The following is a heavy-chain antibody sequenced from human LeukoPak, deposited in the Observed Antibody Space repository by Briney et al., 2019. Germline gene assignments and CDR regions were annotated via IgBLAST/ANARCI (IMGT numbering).Heavy chain of an antibody. J-gene: IGHJ4*02. Sequence: PSETLSLTCTVSGGSISSYYWSWIRQPPGKGLEWIGYIYYSASTNYNPSLKSRVTISGDTSKDQFSLKLRSVTAADTAVYYCARHLRGIAVAGFDYWGQGPLVTVSS. D-gene: IGHD6-19*01. CDR1: GGSISSYY. V-gene: IGHV4-59*08. CDR2: IYYSAST. CDR3: ARHLRGIAVAGFDY.